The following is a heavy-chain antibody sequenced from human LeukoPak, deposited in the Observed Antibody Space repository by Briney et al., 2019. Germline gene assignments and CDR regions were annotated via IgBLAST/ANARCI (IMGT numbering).Heavy chain of an antibody. CDR1: GGSISSGDYY. J-gene: IGHJ4*02. D-gene: IGHD3-22*01. V-gene: IGHV4-30-4*08. CDR2: IYYSGST. CDR3: ARDGGSDSSGYHY. Sequence: SETLSLTCTVSGGSISSGDYYWSWIRQPPGKCLEWIGYIYYSGSTYYNPSLKSRVTISVDTSKNQFSLKLSSVTAADTAVYYCARDGGSDSSGYHYWGQGTLVTVSS.